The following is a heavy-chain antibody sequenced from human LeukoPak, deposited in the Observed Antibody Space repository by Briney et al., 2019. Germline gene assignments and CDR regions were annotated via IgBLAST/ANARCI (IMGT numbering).Heavy chain of an antibody. J-gene: IGHJ6*02. CDR2: TRSKANSYTT. V-gene: IGHV3-72*01. D-gene: IGHD3-10*01. CDR3: ARYYYGSGSYRMDV. CDR1: ELIVSSNH. Sequence: GGSLRLSCAASELIVSSNHMSWVRQAPGKGLEWVGRTRSKANSYTTEYAASVKGRFTISRDDSKNSLYLRMNSLRTEDTAVYYCARYYYGSGSYRMDVWGQGTTVTVSS.